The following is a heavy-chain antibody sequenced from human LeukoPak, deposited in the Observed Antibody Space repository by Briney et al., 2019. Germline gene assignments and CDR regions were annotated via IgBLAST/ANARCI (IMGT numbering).Heavy chain of an antibody. Sequence: PGRSLRLSCAASGFTFSRDWMHWVRQAPGKGPVWVSRISDDGSITTYADSVKGRFTISRDNAKSTMFLQVNSLRAEDTAVYFCARRYYETNVYDRHFDHWGQGILVTVSS. CDR2: ISDDGSIT. CDR3: ARRYYETNVYDRHFDH. J-gene: IGHJ4*02. CDR1: GFTFSRDW. D-gene: IGHD3-22*01. V-gene: IGHV3-74*03.